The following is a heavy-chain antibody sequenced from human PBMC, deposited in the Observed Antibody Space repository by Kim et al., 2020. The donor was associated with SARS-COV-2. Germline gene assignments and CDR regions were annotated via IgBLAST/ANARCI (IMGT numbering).Heavy chain of an antibody. D-gene: IGHD6-13*01. CDR3: AREGSSWTRADY. Sequence: NDAQKLQGRVTRTTDTSPSTAYMELRSLRSDDTAVYYCAREGSSWTRADYWGQGTLVTVSS. J-gene: IGHJ4*02. V-gene: IGHV1-18*01.